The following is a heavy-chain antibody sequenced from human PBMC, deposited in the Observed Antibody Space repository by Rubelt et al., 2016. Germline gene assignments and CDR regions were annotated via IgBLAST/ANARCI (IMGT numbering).Heavy chain of an antibody. V-gene: IGHV4-59*01. D-gene: IGHD5/OR15-5a*01. Sequence: QVQLQESGPGLVKPSETLSLTCTVSGGSISSYYWSWIRQPPGKGLEWIGYIYYRGNTNYNPPRMVRVHISGDKSKNQFSLKLSSVTAADTAVYYCARAEGCLAPYDYWGQGTLVTVSS. CDR2: IYYRGNT. CDR3: ARAEGCLAPYDY. J-gene: IGHJ4*02. CDR1: GGSISSYY.